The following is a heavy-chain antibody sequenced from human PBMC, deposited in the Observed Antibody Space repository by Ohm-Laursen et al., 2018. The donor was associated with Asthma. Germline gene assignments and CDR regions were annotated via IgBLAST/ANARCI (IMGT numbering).Heavy chain of an antibody. CDR3: ARGYFDWLFPFGMDV. J-gene: IGHJ6*02. D-gene: IGHD3-9*01. CDR1: GGSISSGGYY. CDR2: IYYSGST. Sequence: TLSPTCTVSGGSISSGGYYWSWIRQPPGKGLEWIGYIYYSGSTYYNPSLKSRVTISVDTSKNQFSLKLSSVTAADTAVYYCARGYFDWLFPFGMDVWGQGTTVTVSS. V-gene: IGHV4-31*03.